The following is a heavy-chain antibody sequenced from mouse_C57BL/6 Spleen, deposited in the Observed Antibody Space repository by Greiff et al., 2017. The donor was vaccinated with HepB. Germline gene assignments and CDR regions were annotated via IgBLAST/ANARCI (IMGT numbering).Heavy chain of an antibody. D-gene: IGHD4-1*02. CDR3: ARRSSGNYFDY. CDR1: GFTFSSYG. CDR2: ISSGGSYT. Sequence: DVLLVESGGDLVKPGGSLKLSCAASGFTFSSYGMSWVRQTPDKRLEWVATISSGGSYTYYPDSVKGRFTISRDNAKNTLYMQMSSLKSEDTAMYYCARRSSGNYFDYWGQGTTLTVSS. V-gene: IGHV5-6*01. J-gene: IGHJ2*01.